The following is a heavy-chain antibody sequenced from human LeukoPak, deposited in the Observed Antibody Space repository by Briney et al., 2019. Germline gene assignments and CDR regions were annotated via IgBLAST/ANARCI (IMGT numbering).Heavy chain of an antibody. V-gene: IGHV4-59*01. CDR3: ARLPQLLYPFDY. J-gene: IGHJ4*02. CDR1: GGSISSYY. D-gene: IGHD2-2*02. Sequence: TSETPSLTCTVSGGSISSYYWSWIRQPPGKGLEWIGYIYYSGSTNYNPSLKSRVTISVDTSKNQFSLKLSSVTAADTAVYYCARLPQLLYPFDYWGQGTLVTVSS. CDR2: IYYSGST.